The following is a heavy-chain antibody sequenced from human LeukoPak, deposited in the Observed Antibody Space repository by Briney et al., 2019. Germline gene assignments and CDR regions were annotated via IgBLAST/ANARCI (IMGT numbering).Heavy chain of an antibody. V-gene: IGHV4-34*01. CDR1: GGSFSGYY. CDR3: ARGVMITFGGVAYYFGY. J-gene: IGHJ4*02. D-gene: IGHD3-16*01. CDR2: INHSGST. Sequence: SETLSLTCAVYGGSFSGYYWSWIRQPPGKGLEWIGEINHSGSTNYNPSLKSRVTISVDTSKNQFSLKLSSVTAADTAVYYCARGVMITFGGVAYYFGYWGQGTLVTVSS.